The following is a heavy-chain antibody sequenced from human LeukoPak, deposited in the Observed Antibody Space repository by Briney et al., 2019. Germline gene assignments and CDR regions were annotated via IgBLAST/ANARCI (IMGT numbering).Heavy chain of an antibody. V-gene: IGHV3-7*01. CDR1: GFTFSNYW. CDR3: ATLNGPLFEY. Sequence: PGGSLRLSCAASGFTFSNYWMSWVRQAPGKGLEWVASIHQHGNEKYFVDSVRGRFTISRDNAKSSLYLQMSSLRAEDTAVYYCATLNGPLFEYRGQGTLVTVSS. CDR2: IHQHGNEK. J-gene: IGHJ4*02. D-gene: IGHD2-8*01.